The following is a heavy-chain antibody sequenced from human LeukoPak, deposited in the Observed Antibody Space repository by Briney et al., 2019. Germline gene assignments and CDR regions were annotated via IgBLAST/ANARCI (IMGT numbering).Heavy chain of an antibody. D-gene: IGHD2-8*02. CDR1: GDSVPSNSAA. Sequence: SQALSLTCAFSGDSVPSNSAAWNWIRQSPSRGLEWLGRTYYRSKWYNDYAVFVKSRITISPDTSKNQFSLQVQSVTPEDTAVYYCAKTRVVDATLGWLDPWGRGTLVSVSS. CDR2: TYYRSKWYN. CDR3: AKTRVVDATLGWLDP. J-gene: IGHJ5*02. V-gene: IGHV6-1*01.